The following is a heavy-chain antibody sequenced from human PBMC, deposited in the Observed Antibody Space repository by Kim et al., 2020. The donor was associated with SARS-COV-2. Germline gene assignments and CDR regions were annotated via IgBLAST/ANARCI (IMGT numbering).Heavy chain of an antibody. J-gene: IGHJ6*02. CDR2: RT. CDR3: ARDRATRGMDV. D-gene: IGHD2-15*01. V-gene: IGHV4-59*01. Sequence: RTNYNPALKSRVTISVDTSKNQFSLKLSSVTAADTAVYYCARDRATRGMDVWGQGTTVTVSS.